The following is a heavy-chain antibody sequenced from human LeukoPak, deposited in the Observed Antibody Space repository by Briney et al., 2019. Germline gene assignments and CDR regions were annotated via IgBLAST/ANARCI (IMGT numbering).Heavy chain of an antibody. Sequence: ASVTLSRKASGYTFTGYYLHWVRQAPGQGLEWMGWINPNSGDTNYAQKFQGRVTMTRDTSISTAYMELSSLRSDDTAVFYCARGDSSPYYYFDYWGQGALVTVSS. CDR3: ARGDSSPYYYFDY. V-gene: IGHV1-2*02. CDR2: INPNSGDT. D-gene: IGHD3-22*01. J-gene: IGHJ4*02. CDR1: GYTFTGYY.